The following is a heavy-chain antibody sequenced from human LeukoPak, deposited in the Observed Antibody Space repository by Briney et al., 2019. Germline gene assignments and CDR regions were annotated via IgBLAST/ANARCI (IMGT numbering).Heavy chain of an antibody. V-gene: IGHV4-38-2*01. D-gene: IGHD2-2*01. CDR2: IYHSGST. CDR3: ARQRYCSSTSCYPISFDY. J-gene: IGHJ4*02. CDR1: GYSISSGYY. Sequence: PSETLSLTCAVSGYSISSGYYWGWIRQPPGKGLEWIGSIYHSGSTYYNPSLKSRVTISVDTSKNQFSLKLSSVTAADTAVCYCARQRYCSSTSCYPISFDYWGQGTLVTVSS.